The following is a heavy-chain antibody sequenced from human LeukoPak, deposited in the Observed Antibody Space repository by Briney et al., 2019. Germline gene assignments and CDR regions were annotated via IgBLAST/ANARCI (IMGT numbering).Heavy chain of an antibody. Sequence: PGGSLRLSCAASGFTFSSYTMTWVRQAPGKGLEWVSGISWSGGNIGYADSVKGRFTISRDNAKNSLYLQMNSLRPEDTALYYCAKDMSVTLMGATTVGNFDYWGQGTLVTVSS. CDR3: AKDMSVTLMGATTVGNFDY. D-gene: IGHD1-26*01. CDR2: ISWSGGNI. V-gene: IGHV3-9*01. J-gene: IGHJ4*02. CDR1: GFTFSSYT.